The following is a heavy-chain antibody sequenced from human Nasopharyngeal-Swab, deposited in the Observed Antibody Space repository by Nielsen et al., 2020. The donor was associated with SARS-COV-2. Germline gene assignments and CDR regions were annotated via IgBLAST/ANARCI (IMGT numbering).Heavy chain of an antibody. J-gene: IGHJ6*03. CDR2: IYYSGST. Sequence: RQAPGKGLEWIGYIYYSGSTYYNPSLKSRVTISVDTSKNQFSLKLSSVTAADTAVYYCARGPYSSGYPYYYYYYMDVWGKGTTVTVS. D-gene: IGHD3-22*01. CDR3: ARGPYSSGYPYYYYYYMDV. V-gene: IGHV4-30-4*07.